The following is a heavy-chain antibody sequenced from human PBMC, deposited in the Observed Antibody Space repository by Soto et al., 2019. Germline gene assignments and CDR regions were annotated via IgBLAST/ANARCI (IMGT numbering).Heavy chain of an antibody. CDR2: IIPIFGTA. Sequence: VASVKVSCKASGGTFSSYAISWVRQAPGQGLEWMGGIIPIFGTAYYAQKFQGRVTITADESTSTAYMELSSLRSEDTAVYYCASRIVPAAIGGIYGMDVWGQGTTVTVSS. V-gene: IGHV1-69*13. D-gene: IGHD2-2*02. CDR1: GGTFSSYA. J-gene: IGHJ6*02. CDR3: ASRIVPAAIGGIYGMDV.